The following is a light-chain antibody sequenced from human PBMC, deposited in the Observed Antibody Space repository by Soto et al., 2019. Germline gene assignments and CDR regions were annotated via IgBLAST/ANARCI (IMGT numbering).Light chain of an antibody. Sequence: DVQMTQSKYSLSASVGDRVTITCHASQDISNYLNWYQQKPGKAPKLLIYDASNLETGVPSRFSGSGSGTDFTFTISSLQPEDIATYYCQQYDNLPLTFGGGTKV. CDR2: DAS. CDR1: QDISNY. V-gene: IGKV1-33*01. CDR3: QQYDNLPLT. J-gene: IGKJ4*01.